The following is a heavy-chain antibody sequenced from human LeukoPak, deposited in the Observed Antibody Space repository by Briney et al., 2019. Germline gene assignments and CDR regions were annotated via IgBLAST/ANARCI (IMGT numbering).Heavy chain of an antibody. Sequence: GASLQISCKGSGYRFTTYWIGWVRQMPGRGLEWMGIIFPGDSDTIYNPSFQGQVTISADKSINTAYLQWSSLKASDTAMYYCATSESQTKFDFWGQGTLVTVSS. D-gene: IGHD1/OR15-1a*01. V-gene: IGHV5-51*01. CDR2: IFPGDSDT. J-gene: IGHJ4*02. CDR3: ATSESQTKFDF. CDR1: GYRFTTYW.